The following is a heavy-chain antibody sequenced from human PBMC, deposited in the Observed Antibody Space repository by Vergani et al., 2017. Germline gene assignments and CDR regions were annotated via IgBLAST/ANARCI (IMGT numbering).Heavy chain of an antibody. Sequence: EVQLVESGGGLVQPGGSLRLSCAASGFTFSSYSMNWVRQAPGKGLEWVSYISSSGSTIYYADSVKGRFTISRDNSKNTLYLQMNSLRAEDTAVYYCAKVVDYGDSADYWGQGTLVTVSS. CDR3: AKVVDYGDSADY. D-gene: IGHD4-17*01. CDR2: ISSSGSTI. V-gene: IGHV3-48*01. CDR1: GFTFSSYS. J-gene: IGHJ4*02.